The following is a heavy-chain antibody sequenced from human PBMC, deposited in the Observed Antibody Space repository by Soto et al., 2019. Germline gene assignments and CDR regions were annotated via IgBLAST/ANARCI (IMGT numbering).Heavy chain of an antibody. CDR3: ASGNEWGVILAS. CDR1: GASINSGGYY. J-gene: IGHJ4*02. D-gene: IGHD3-16*02. Sequence: QVQLQESRPGLVKPSQTLSLTCTVSGASINSGGYYWSWIRQLPGKVLEWIGYIYFTGSTYYNPSLESRVSISLATSQNQFSLKLSSVIAAATAVYFCASGNEWGVILASWGQGTPVTVS. V-gene: IGHV4-31*03. CDR2: IYFTGST.